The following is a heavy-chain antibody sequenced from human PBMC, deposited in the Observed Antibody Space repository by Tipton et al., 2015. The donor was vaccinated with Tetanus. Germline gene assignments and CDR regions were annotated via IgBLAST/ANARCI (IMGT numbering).Heavy chain of an antibody. CDR2: INSDSGVT. Sequence: QLVQSGAEVKKPGASVKVSCKASGYTFTYLYIHWVRQAPGQGLEWMGRINSDSGVTTYEQKFQGRVTMTRDTSISTAYMELSRVTSEGRAVYFWARPRLYPVGWTDYWGQGALVTVSS. J-gene: IGHJ4*02. CDR3: ARPRLYPVGWTDY. D-gene: IGHD6-19*01. V-gene: IGHV1-2*06. CDR1: GYTFTYLY.